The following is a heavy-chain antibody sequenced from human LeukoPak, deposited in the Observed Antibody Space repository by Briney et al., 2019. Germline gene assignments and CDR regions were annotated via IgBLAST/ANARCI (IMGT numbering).Heavy chain of an antibody. J-gene: IGHJ4*02. CDR3: ARGRISSSWPGDD. V-gene: IGHV3-20*04. D-gene: IGHD6-13*01. CDR2: INWNGGST. CDR1: GFTFDDYG. Sequence: GGPLRLSCAAYGFTFDDYGMSWVRQAPGKGLEWVSGINWNGGSTGYADSVKGRFTISRDNAKNSLYLQMNSLRVEDTAWYYCARGRISSSWPGDDWGQGTLVTVSS.